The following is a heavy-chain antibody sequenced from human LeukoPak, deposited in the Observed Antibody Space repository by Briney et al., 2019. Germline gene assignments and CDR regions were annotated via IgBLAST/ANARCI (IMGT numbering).Heavy chain of an antibody. J-gene: IGHJ3*02. CDR2: IYHSGST. Sequence: SETLSLTCTVSGYSISSGCYWGWIRQPPGKGLEWIGSIYHSGSTYYNPSLKSRVTISVDTSKNQFSLKLSSVTAADTAVYYCASLRGYSYHTPKGGAFDIWGQGTMVTVSS. CDR1: GYSISSGCY. CDR3: ASLRGYSYHTPKGGAFDI. V-gene: IGHV4-38-2*02. D-gene: IGHD5-18*01.